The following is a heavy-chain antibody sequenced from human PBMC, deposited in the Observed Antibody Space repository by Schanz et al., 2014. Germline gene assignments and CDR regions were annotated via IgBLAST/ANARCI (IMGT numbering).Heavy chain of an antibody. Sequence: QVQLVQSGAEVKKPGASVKVSCKASGYTFTSDSMHWVRQAPGQGLEWMGMINPSGGSTTYAQKFQDRVTMTRDTSTSTVYMELSSLRSEDTAVYYCARAFGGYDPAGALDYWGQGTLVTVSS. D-gene: IGHD5-12*01. CDR1: GYTFTSDS. CDR3: ARAFGGYDPAGALDY. J-gene: IGHJ4*02. CDR2: INPSGGST. V-gene: IGHV1-46*01.